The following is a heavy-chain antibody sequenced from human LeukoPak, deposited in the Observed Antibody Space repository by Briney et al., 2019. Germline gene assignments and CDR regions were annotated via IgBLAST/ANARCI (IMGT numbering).Heavy chain of an antibody. V-gene: IGHV4-34*01. CDR2: INHSGST. CDR1: GGSFSGYY. Sequence: SETLSLTCAVYGGSFSGYYWSWIRQPPGKGLEWIGEINHSGSTNYNPSLKSRVTISVNTSKNQFSLKLSSVTAADTAVYYCARHLGGSYYSPFDYWGRGTLVTVSP. D-gene: IGHD2-15*01. J-gene: IGHJ4*02. CDR3: ARHLGGSYYSPFDY.